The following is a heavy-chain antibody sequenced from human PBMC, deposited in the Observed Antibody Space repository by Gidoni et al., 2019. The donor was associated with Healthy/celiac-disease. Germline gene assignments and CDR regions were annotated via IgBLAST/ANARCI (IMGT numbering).Heavy chain of an antibody. CDR1: GYTFTSYA. D-gene: IGHD6-13*01. CDR3: ARGRMAAAGNYGMDV. CDR2: INAGNGNT. Sequence: QVQLVQSGAEVKKPGASVKVSCKASGYTFTSYAMHWVRQAPGQRLEWMGWINAGNGNTKYSQKFQGRVTITRDTSASTAYMELSSLRSEDTAVYYCARGRMAAAGNYGMDVWGQGTTVTVSS. J-gene: IGHJ6*02. V-gene: IGHV1-3*01.